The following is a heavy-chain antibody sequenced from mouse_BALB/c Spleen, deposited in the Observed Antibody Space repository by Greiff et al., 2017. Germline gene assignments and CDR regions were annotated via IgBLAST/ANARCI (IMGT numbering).Heavy chain of an antibody. J-gene: IGHJ3*01. CDR3: ARGAYYYGSSLAY. V-gene: IGHV2-6-7*01. CDR1: GFSLTGYG. Sequence: VKVEESGPGLVAPSQSLSITCTVSGFSLTGYGVNWVRQPPGKGLEWLGMIWGDGSTDYNSALKSRLSISKDNSKSQVFLKMNSLQTDDTARYYCARGAYYYGSSLAYWGQGTLVTVSA. CDR2: IWGDGST. D-gene: IGHD1-1*01.